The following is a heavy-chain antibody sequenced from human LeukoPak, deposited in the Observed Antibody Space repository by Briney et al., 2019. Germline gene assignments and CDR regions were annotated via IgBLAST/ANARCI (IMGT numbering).Heavy chain of an antibody. Sequence: PGGSLRLSCEASGFVFGHSWMSWVRQAPGKGLEWVANINLDGSEINYLDSLTGRLTISRDNAEDSLYLQMNGLRAEDTAVYFCVRDRGYSTFDYWGQGTLVTVSS. J-gene: IGHJ4*02. CDR3: VRDRGYSTFDY. D-gene: IGHD3-22*01. V-gene: IGHV3-7*03. CDR2: INLDGSEI. CDR1: GFVFGHSW.